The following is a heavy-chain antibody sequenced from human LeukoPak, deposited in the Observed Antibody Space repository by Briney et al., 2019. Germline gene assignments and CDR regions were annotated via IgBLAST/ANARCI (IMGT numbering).Heavy chain of an antibody. V-gene: IGHV3-30*04. Sequence: GGSLRLSCAASGFTFSSYAMHWVRQAPGKGLEWVAVISYDGSNKYYADSVKGRFTISRDNSKNTLYLQMNSLRAEDTAVYYCARDRAPGLRRAGGSQNWFDPWGQGTLVTVSS. D-gene: IGHD3-3*01. J-gene: IGHJ5*02. CDR3: ARDRAPGLRRAGGSQNWFDP. CDR1: GFTFSSYA. CDR2: ISYDGSNK.